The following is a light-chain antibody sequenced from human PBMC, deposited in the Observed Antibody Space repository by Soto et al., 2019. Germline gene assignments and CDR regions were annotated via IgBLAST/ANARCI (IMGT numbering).Light chain of an antibody. Sequence: QSALTQPPSASGSPGQSVTISCTGTSSDVGGYNFVSWYQQLPGKSPKLMIYEVSKRPSGVPDRFSGSKSGNTASLTVSGLQAEDEADYYCSSRATNAGGDNWVFGGGTKLTVL. J-gene: IGLJ3*02. V-gene: IGLV2-8*01. CDR1: SSDVGGYNF. CDR2: EVS. CDR3: SSRATNAGGDNWV.